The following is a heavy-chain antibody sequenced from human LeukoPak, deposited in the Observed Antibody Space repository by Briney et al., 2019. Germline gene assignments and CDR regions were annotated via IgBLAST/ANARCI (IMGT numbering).Heavy chain of an antibody. CDR3: ARTRSTSRQPNWFDP. J-gene: IGHJ5*02. Sequence: SETLSLTCTVSGGSISTSTYYWGRLRQPPGKGLEWIGSIYYDGSTYYNPSLKSRVTISVDTSKNQFSLKLSSVTAADTAVYYCARTRSTSRQPNWFDPWGQGTLATVSS. V-gene: IGHV4-39*07. CDR1: GGSISTSTYY. D-gene: IGHD2-2*01. CDR2: IYYDGST.